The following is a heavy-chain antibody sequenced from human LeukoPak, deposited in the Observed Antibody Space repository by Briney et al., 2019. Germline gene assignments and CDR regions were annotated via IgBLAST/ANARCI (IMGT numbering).Heavy chain of an antibody. V-gene: IGHV3-23*01. CDR3: ATRALYYYDSRGYYHDY. D-gene: IGHD3-22*01. CDR2: ISGSGGST. Sequence: GGSLRLSCAASGSTFSSYAMSWVRQAPGKGLEWVSAISGSGGSTYYADSVKGRFTISRDNSKNTLYLQMNSLRAEDTAVYYCATRALYYYDSRGYYHDYWGQGTLVTVSS. J-gene: IGHJ4*02. CDR1: GSTFSSYA.